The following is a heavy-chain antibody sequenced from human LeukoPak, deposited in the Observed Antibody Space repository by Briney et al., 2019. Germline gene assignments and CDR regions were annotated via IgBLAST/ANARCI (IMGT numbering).Heavy chain of an antibody. Sequence: GGSLRLSCAASGFTFSGYSMNWVRQAVGKGLEWVSYISASGSSIYYADSVKGRFTISRDNAKNSLYLQMNSLRDEDTAVYYCARDDSVFWSGRGAFDIWGQGKMVTVSS. CDR3: ARDDSVFWSGRGAFDI. J-gene: IGHJ3*02. CDR2: ISASGSSI. D-gene: IGHD3-3*01. V-gene: IGHV3-48*02. CDR1: GFTFSGYS.